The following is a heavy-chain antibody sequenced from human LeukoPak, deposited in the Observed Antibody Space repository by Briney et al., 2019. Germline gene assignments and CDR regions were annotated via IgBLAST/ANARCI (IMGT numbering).Heavy chain of an antibody. V-gene: IGHV1-69*05. CDR3: ARDSVWGSYRYDY. J-gene: IGHJ4*02. Sequence: SVKVSCKASGGTFSSYAISWVRQAPGQGLEWMGGIIPIFGTANYAQKIQGRVTITTDESTSTAYMELSSLRSEDTAVYYCARDSVWGSYRYDYWGQGTLVTVSS. CDR1: GGTFSSYA. D-gene: IGHD3-16*02. CDR2: IIPIFGTA.